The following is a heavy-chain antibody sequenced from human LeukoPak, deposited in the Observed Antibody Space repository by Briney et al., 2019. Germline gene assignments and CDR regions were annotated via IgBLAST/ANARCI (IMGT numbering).Heavy chain of an antibody. Sequence: GGSLRLSCAASGFTFSSYAMHWVRQAPGKGLEWVAVISYDGSNKYYADSVKGRFTISRDNSKNTLYLQMNSLRAEDTAVYYCARSYCSSTSYYPDYWGQGTLVTVSS. CDR1: GFTFSSYA. CDR3: ARSYCSSTSYYPDY. D-gene: IGHD2-2*01. CDR2: ISYDGSNK. J-gene: IGHJ4*02. V-gene: IGHV3-30-3*01.